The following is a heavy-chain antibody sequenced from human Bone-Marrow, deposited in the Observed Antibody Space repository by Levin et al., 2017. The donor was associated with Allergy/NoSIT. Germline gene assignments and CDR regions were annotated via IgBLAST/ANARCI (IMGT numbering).Heavy chain of an antibody. CDR2: MNPNSGNT. V-gene: IGHV1-8*01. J-gene: IGHJ4*02. CDR1: GYTFTSYD. Sequence: ASVKVSCKASGYTFTSYDINWVRQATGQGLEWMGWMNPNSGNTGYAQKFQGRVTMTRNTSISTAYMELSSLRSEDTAVYYCARDVLAVAATGEDYWGQGTLVTVSS. D-gene: IGHD6-19*01. CDR3: ARDVLAVAATGEDY.